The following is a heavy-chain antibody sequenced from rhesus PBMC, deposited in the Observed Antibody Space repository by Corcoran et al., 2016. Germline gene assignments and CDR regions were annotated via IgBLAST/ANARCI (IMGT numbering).Heavy chain of an antibody. CDR2: ISYSGNT. CDR1: GGSISSNYYY. D-gene: IGHD4-4*01. Sequence: QVQLQASGPGLVKPSETLSLTCTVSGGSISSNYYYWTWIRQAPGKGLEWIGYISYSGNTNYNPSLKSRVTILRDTSKNQFSLKLNSVTAADTAVYYCAGTSSYDVWGRGVLVTVSS. V-gene: IGHV4-122*02. CDR3: AGTSSYDV. J-gene: IGHJ5-2*02.